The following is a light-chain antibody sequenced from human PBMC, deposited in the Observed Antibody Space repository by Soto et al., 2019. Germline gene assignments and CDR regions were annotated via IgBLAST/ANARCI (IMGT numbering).Light chain of an antibody. CDR1: QSVSSY. V-gene: IGKV3-11*01. Sequence: EIVLTQSPATLSLSPGERATLSCRASQSVSSYLAWYQQTPGQAPRLLIYDTSKRATGIPARFSGSGSWTAFTLTISSLEPEDFAVYYCQQRNNWPRSFTFGPGTKVDIK. CDR3: QQRNNWPRSFT. CDR2: DTS. J-gene: IGKJ3*01.